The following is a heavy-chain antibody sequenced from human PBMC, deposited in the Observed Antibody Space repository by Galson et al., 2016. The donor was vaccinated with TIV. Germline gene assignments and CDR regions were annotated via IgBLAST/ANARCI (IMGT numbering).Heavy chain of an antibody. CDR3: ARTHDIALSPFDI. J-gene: IGHJ3*02. CDR1: GFTFNTYW. D-gene: IGHD5-12*01. Sequence: SLRLSCAASGFTFNTYWMHWVRQAPGKGLVWVSRINSDGSTISYVDSVKGRLTISRDNATNTLYLQMNSLRAEDTALYYCARTHDIALSPFDIWGQGTMVAVSS. V-gene: IGHV3-74*01. CDR2: INSDGSTI.